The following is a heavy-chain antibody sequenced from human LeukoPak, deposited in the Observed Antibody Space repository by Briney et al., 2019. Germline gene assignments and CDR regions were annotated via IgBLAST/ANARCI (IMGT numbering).Heavy chain of an antibody. CDR2: ISGSGGST. CDR3: AKDLGYCSGGSCRPYYFDY. V-gene: IGHV3-23*01. Sequence: GGSLRLSCAASGFTFSSYAMSWVRQAPGKGLEWISAISGSGGSTYYADSVKGRFTISRDNSKNTLYLQMNSLRAEDTAVYFCAKDLGYCSGGSCRPYYFDYWGQGTLVTVSS. J-gene: IGHJ4*02. D-gene: IGHD2-15*01. CDR1: GFTFSSYA.